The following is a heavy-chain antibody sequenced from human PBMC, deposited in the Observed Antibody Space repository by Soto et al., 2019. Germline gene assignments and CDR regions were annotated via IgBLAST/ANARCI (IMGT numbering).Heavy chain of an antibody. Sequence: QVQLVQSGAEVKQPGASVKVSCKASGYTFTGFHIHWVRQAPGQGLEWMGWINPNGGCRNYAQKFQGWVTMTRDTSISTAYMELSRLKSDDTAVYYCARGSVGPTTDFDYWGQGTLVTVSS. D-gene: IGHD1-26*01. CDR3: ARGSVGPTTDFDY. V-gene: IGHV1-2*04. J-gene: IGHJ4*02. CDR1: GYTFTGFH. CDR2: INPNGGCR.